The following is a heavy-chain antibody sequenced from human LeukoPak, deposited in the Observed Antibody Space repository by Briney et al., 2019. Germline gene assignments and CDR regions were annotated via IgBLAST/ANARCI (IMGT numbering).Heavy chain of an antibody. CDR2: IYYSGST. J-gene: IGHJ5*02. D-gene: IGHD4-17*01. CDR1: GGSISSYY. Sequence: PSETLSLTCTVSGGSISSYYWSWIRQPPGKGLEWIGYIYYSGSTNYNPSLKSRVTISVDTSKNQFSLKLSSVNAADTAVYYCARERRGVTTPWGQGTLVTVSS. V-gene: IGHV4-59*01. CDR3: ARERRGVTTP.